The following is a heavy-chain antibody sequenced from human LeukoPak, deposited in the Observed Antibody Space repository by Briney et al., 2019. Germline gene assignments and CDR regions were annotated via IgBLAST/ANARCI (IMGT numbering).Heavy chain of an antibody. Sequence: PSETLSLTCTVSGGSISSGGYYWTWIRQHPGKGLEWIGYIYYSGSTYYNPPLKSRVTISVDTSKNQFSLKLSSVTAADTAVYYCARDLHGSGGNNHWYFDLWGRGTLVTVSS. CDR2: IYYSGST. V-gene: IGHV4-31*03. D-gene: IGHD4-23*01. CDR3: ARDLHGSGGNNHWYFDL. CDR1: GGSISSGGYY. J-gene: IGHJ2*01.